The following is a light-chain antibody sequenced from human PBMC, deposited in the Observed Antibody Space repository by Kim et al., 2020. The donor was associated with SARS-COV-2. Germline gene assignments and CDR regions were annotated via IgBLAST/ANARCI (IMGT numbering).Light chain of an antibody. CDR2: GKN. Sequence: SSELTQDPAVSVALGQTVRITCQGDSLRSYYASWYQQKPGQAPVLVIYGKNNRPSGIPDRFSGSSSGNTASLTITGAQAEDEAEYYCNSRDSSGTLYVFG. CDR3: NSRDSSGTLYV. V-gene: IGLV3-19*01. J-gene: IGLJ1*01. CDR1: SLRSYY.